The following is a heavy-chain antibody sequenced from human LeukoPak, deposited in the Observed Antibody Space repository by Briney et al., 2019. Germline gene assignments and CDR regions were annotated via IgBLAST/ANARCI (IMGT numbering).Heavy chain of an antibody. CDR1: GGSFSGYY. V-gene: IGHV4-34*01. D-gene: IGHD6-13*01. CDR2: INHSGST. Sequence: PSETLSLTCAVYGGSFSGYYWSWIRQPPGKGLEWIGEINHSGSTNYNPPLKRRVTISVDTSKNQVSLKPSSVTAADTAVYYCARGRAAAQYLQHWGQGTLVTVSS. CDR3: ARGRAAAQYLQH. J-gene: IGHJ1*01.